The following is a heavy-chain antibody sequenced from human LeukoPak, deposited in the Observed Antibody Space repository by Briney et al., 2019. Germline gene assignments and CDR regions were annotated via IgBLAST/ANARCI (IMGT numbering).Heavy chain of an antibody. CDR1: GGTFSGYA. J-gene: IGHJ4*02. D-gene: IGHD4-17*01. Sequence: SVKVSCKASGGTFSGYAISWVRQAPGQGLEWMGRIIPILGIANYAQKFKGRVTITADKSTSTAYMELSSLRSEDTAVYYCAREDYGDYEIDYWGQGTLVTVSS. V-gene: IGHV1-69*04. CDR2: IIPILGIA. CDR3: AREDYGDYEIDY.